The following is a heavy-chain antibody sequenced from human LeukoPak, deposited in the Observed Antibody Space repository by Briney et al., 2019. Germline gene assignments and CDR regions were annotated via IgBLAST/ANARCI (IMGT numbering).Heavy chain of an antibody. Sequence: GASVKVSCKASGYTFTSYGINWVRQATGQGLEWMGWMNPNSGNTGYAQKFQGRVTMTRNTSISTAYMELSSLRSEDTAVYYCARTDYGDYEGSYYYYGMDVWGQGTTVTVSS. J-gene: IGHJ6*02. D-gene: IGHD4-17*01. CDR1: GYTFTSYG. CDR3: ARTDYGDYEGSYYYYGMDV. CDR2: MNPNSGNT. V-gene: IGHV1-8*02.